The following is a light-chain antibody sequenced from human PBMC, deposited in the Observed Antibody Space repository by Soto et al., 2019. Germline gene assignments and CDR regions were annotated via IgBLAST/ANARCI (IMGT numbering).Light chain of an antibody. CDR2: GAS. Sequence: EIVLTQSPGTLSLSPGERATLSCRASQSVSSSYLAWYQQKPGQAPRLLIYGASSRATGIPDRFSGSGSGTDFTLTISRLEPVVFAVYYCKQYGILPLTFVGGTKVDI. V-gene: IGKV3-20*01. J-gene: IGKJ4*01. CDR1: QSVSSSY. CDR3: KQYGILPLT.